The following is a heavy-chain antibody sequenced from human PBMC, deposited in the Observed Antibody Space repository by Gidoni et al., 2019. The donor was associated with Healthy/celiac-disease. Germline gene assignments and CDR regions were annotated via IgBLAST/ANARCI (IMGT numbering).Heavy chain of an antibody. J-gene: IGHJ4*02. Sequence: EVQLVESGGGLVKPGRSLRLSCTASGFTFGDYAMGWFRQAPGKGLGWVGFIRRKAYGGTTEYDASVKGRFTISRDDSKSIAYLQMNSLKTEDTAVYYCTRALVSSGWYGLDYWGQGTLVTVSS. CDR3: TRALVSSGWYGLDY. D-gene: IGHD6-19*01. CDR1: GFTFGDYA. CDR2: IRRKAYGGTT. V-gene: IGHV3-49*05.